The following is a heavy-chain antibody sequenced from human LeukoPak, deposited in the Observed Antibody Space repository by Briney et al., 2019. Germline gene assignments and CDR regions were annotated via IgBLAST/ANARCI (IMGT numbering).Heavy chain of an antibody. CDR1: GYTFTSYY. J-gene: IGHJ4*02. Sequence: ASVKVSCKASGYTFTSYYMHWVRQAPGQGLEWMGIINPSGGSTSYAQKFQGRVATTRDTSTSIVNMELSSLRSEDTAVYYCARASSSWNAFDHWGQGTLVTVSS. V-gene: IGHV1-46*01. CDR2: INPSGGST. CDR3: ARASSSWNAFDH. D-gene: IGHD6-13*01.